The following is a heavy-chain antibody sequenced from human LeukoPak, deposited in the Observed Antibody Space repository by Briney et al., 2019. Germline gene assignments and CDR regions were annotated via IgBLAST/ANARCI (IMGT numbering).Heavy chain of an antibody. D-gene: IGHD6-19*01. Sequence: ASVKVSCKASGYTFTGYYMHWVRQAPGQGLEWMGWINPNSGGTNYAQKFQGRVTMTRDTSISTAYMELSRLRSDDTAVYYCARANMDDRSGWCRFDYWGQGTLVTVSS. V-gene: IGHV1-2*02. CDR2: INPNSGGT. J-gene: IGHJ4*02. CDR1: GYTFTGYY. CDR3: ARANMDDRSGWCRFDY.